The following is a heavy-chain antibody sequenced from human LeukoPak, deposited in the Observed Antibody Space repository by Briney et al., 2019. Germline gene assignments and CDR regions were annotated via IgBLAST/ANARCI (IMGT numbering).Heavy chain of an antibody. Sequence: PGGSLRLSCAASGFTVSSNYTSWVRQAPGKGLEWVSVIYSGGSTYYADSVKGRFTISRDNSKNTLYLQMNSLRAEDTAVYYCATAVVPAAHDAFDIWGQGTMVTVSS. V-gene: IGHV3-53*01. J-gene: IGHJ3*02. CDR3: ATAVVPAAHDAFDI. D-gene: IGHD2-2*01. CDR2: IYSGGST. CDR1: GFTVSSNY.